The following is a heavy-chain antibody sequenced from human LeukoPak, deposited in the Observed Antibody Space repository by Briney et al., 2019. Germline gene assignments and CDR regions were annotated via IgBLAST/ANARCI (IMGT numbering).Heavy chain of an antibody. CDR2: IYYSGST. J-gene: IGHJ4*02. V-gene: IGHV4-39*01. D-gene: IGHD3-3*01. Sequence: PSETLSLTCTVSGGSISSSSYYWGWIRQPPGKGLEWIGSIYYSGSTYYNLSLKSRVTISVDTSKNQFSLKLSSVTAADTAVYYCARRDYDFWSGYHDYWGQGTLVTVSS. CDR3: ARRDYDFWSGYHDY. CDR1: GGSISSSSYY.